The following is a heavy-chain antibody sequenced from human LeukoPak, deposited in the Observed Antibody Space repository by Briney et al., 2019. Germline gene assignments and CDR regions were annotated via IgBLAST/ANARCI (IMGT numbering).Heavy chain of an antibody. CDR2: INPNSGGT. D-gene: IGHD5/OR15-5a*01. CDR1: GGTFSNYA. V-gene: IGHV1-2*02. J-gene: IGHJ4*02. CDR3: ARDGTGVYNLVQY. Sequence: ASVKVSCKASGGTFSNYAISWVRQAPGQGLEWMGWINPNSGGTNYAQKFQGRVTMTRDTSISAVYMELSRLRSDDTAVYYCARDGTGVYNLVQYWGQGTLVTVSS.